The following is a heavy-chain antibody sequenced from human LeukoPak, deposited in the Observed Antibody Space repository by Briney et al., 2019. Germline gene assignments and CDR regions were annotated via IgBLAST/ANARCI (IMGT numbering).Heavy chain of an antibody. CDR2: IYYSGST. Sequence: SETLSLTCTVSGGSISSYYWSWIRQPPGKGLEWIGYIYYSGSTNYNPSLKSRVTISVDTSKNQFSLKLSSVTAADTAVYYCARSKDILTGYCFDYGGQGTLVTVSS. CDR3: ARSKDILTGYCFDY. D-gene: IGHD3-9*01. CDR1: GGSISSYY. V-gene: IGHV4-59*01. J-gene: IGHJ4*02.